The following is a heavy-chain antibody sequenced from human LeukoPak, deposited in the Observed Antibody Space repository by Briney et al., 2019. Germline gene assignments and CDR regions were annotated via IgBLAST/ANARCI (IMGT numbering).Heavy chain of an antibody. Sequence: KPSETLSLTCTVSGGSISSYYWSWIRQPPGKGLEWIGYIYSSGSTNYNPSLKSRVTISIVTSKNQFSLKLSSVTAADTAVYYCASLIPPSDSSGWYFWFDPWGQGTLVTVSS. D-gene: IGHD6-19*01. J-gene: IGHJ5*02. CDR2: IYSSGST. CDR1: GGSISSYY. V-gene: IGHV4-4*09. CDR3: ASLIPPSDSSGWYFWFDP.